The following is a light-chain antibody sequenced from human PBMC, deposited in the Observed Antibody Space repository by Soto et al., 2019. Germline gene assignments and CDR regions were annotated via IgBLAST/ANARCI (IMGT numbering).Light chain of an antibody. CDR1: HSISSW. CDR2: DAS. CDR3: QQYNSYSYT. V-gene: IGKV1-5*01. J-gene: IGKJ2*01. Sequence: DIQMTQSPSTLSASVGDRVTITCRASHSISSWLAWYQQKPGKAPKLLIYDASSLESGVPSRFSGSGSGTEFTLTISSLRPDDFATYYCQQYNSYSYTFGQGTKLEIK.